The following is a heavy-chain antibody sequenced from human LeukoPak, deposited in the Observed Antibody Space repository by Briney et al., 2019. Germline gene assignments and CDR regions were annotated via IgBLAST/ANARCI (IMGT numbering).Heavy chain of an antibody. Sequence: TSETLSLTCTVSGVSINSHYWSWIRQSPGKALEWIAYGHYSGTTNYNPSLKSRVTISVDTSKNQFSLKLTSVSAADTAMYYCARHGTGTGYPLDYWGMGTLVTVSS. J-gene: IGHJ4*02. CDR2: GHYSGTT. CDR3: ARHGTGTGYPLDY. V-gene: IGHV4-59*08. D-gene: IGHD3/OR15-3a*01. CDR1: GVSINSHY.